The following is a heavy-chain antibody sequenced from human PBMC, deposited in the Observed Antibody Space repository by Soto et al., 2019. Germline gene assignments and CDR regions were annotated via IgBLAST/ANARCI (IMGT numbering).Heavy chain of an antibody. Sequence: QLQLQESGPGLVKPSETLSLTCAVSGGSISSVSYYGGWIRQPPGKGLEWIGSIYYSGSTFYNPALKSRVPISVDTSKNQFSLRLSSVTAADTAVYYCARHGSGYYSYFDPWGQGTLVTVSS. V-gene: IGHV4-39*01. CDR2: IYYSGST. J-gene: IGHJ5*02. CDR3: ARHGSGYYSYFDP. CDR1: GGSISSVSYY. D-gene: IGHD3-22*01.